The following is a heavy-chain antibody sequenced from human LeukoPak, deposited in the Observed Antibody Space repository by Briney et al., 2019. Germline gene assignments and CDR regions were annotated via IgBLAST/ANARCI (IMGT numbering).Heavy chain of an antibody. V-gene: IGHV4-34*01. Sequence: SETLSPTCAVYGGSFSGYYWSWIRQPPGKGLEWIGEINHSGSTNYNPSLKSRVTISVDTSKNQFSLKLSSVTAADTAVYYCARGIPPGIVVVPAARNWFDPWGQGTLVTVSS. J-gene: IGHJ5*02. CDR3: ARGIPPGIVVVPAARNWFDP. CDR1: GGSFSGYY. D-gene: IGHD2-2*01. CDR2: INHSGST.